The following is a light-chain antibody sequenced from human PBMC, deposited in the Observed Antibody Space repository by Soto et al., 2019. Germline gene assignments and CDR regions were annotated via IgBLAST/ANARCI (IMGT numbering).Light chain of an antibody. CDR2: AAS. J-gene: IGKJ1*01. Sequence: DIQMTQSPSSLSASVGDRVTISCRASQSISNYLNWYQQKPGTAPKLLIYAASSLQSGDPSRFSGSGSGTDLTLTISRLQVEDFATYFCQQSDSSPQTFGQGTKVEIK. V-gene: IGKV1-39*01. CDR3: QQSDSSPQT. CDR1: QSISNY.